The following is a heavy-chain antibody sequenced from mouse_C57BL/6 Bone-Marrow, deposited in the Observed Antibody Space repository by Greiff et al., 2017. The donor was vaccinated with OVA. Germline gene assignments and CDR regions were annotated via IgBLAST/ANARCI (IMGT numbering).Heavy chain of an antibody. J-gene: IGHJ1*03. CDR2: IHPNSGST. D-gene: IGHD4-1*01. CDR1: GYTFTSYW. Sequence: QVQLKQPGAELVKPGASVKLSCKASGYTFTSYWMHWVKQRPGQGLEWIGMIHPNSGSTNYNEKFKSKATLTVDKSSSTAYMQLSSLTSEDSAVYYCARRLGRGYFDVWGTGTTVTVSS. V-gene: IGHV1-64*01. CDR3: ARRLGRGYFDV.